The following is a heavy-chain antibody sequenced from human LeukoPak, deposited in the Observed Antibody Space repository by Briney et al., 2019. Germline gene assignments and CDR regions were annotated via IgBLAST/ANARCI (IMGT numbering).Heavy chain of an antibody. CDR2: IYPGDSDT. J-gene: IGHJ4*02. CDR3: ARHKSADY. V-gene: IGHV5-51*01. Sequence: GESLNISCKASGYSFTTYWIGWVRQMPGKGLEWMGIIYPGDSDTRYTPSFQGQVTISVDKSISTAYLQWRSLKASDTATYHCARHKSADYWGQGTLVTVSS. CDR1: GYSFTTYW.